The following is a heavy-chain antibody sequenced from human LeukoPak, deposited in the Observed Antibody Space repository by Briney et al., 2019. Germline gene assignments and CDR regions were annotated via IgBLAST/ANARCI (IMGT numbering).Heavy chain of an antibody. V-gene: IGHV3-30-3*01. CDR2: ISNDGSNK. Sequence: GGSLRLSCAASGFTFSSYAMHWVRQAPGKGLKWVAVISNDGSNKYYADSVKGRFTISRDNSKNTLYLQMNSLRAEDTAVYYCARDHLPDAIHYFDYWGQGTLVTVSS. D-gene: IGHD2-2*01. CDR3: ARDHLPDAIHYFDY. J-gene: IGHJ4*02. CDR1: GFTFSSYA.